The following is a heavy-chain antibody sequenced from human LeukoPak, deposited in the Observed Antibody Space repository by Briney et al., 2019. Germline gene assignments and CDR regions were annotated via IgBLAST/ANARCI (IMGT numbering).Heavy chain of an antibody. D-gene: IGHD3-9*01. CDR3: AKIPLLRYFDWSIGDYYYYYMDV. Sequence: GRSLRLSCAASGFTFSSYWMSWVRQAPGKGLEWVANIKQDGSEKYYVDSVKGRFTVSRDNTKNSLYLQMNSLRAEDTAVYYCAKIPLLRYFDWSIGDYYYYYMDVWGKGTTVTISS. CDR1: GFTFSSYW. J-gene: IGHJ6*03. V-gene: IGHV3-7*01. CDR2: IKQDGSEK.